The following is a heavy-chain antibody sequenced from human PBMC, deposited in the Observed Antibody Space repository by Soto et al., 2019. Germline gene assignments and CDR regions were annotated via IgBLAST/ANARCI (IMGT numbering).Heavy chain of an antibody. Sequence: QVQLVQSGAEVKKPGASVKVSCKASGSTFTIYYINWVRQATGQGREWMGWRNPNSGNIGYSQKFQGRGTMTRNTFISTAYMELSSLRSEYSAVYYCARVVQYYDFWSGKDWYFYLWCRGTLVTVSS. CDR2: RNPNSGNI. CDR3: ARVVQYYDFWSGKDWYFYL. CDR1: GSTFTIYY. J-gene: IGHJ2*01. D-gene: IGHD3-3*01. V-gene: IGHV1-8*01.